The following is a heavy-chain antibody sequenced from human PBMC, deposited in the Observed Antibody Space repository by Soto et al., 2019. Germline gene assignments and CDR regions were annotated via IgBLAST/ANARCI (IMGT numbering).Heavy chain of an antibody. V-gene: IGHV3-48*02. CDR3: ARDVTGYSSGWYYFDY. CDR2: ISSSSSTI. CDR1: GFTFSSYS. J-gene: IGHJ4*02. Sequence: GGSLRLSCVASGFTFSSYSMNWVRQAPGKGLEWVSYISSSSSTIYYADSVKGRFTISRDNAKNSLYLQMNSLRDEDTAVYYCARDVTGYSSGWYYFDYWGQGTLVTVSS. D-gene: IGHD6-19*01.